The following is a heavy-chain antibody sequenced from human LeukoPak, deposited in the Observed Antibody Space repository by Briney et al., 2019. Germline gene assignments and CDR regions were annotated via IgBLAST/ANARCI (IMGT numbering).Heavy chain of an antibody. V-gene: IGHV4-39*01. J-gene: IGHJ4*02. CDR3: ARPVGGSGYDYYFDY. CDR1: GGSISSSRYY. Sequence: SETLSLTCTVSGGSISSSRYYWGWIRQPPGKGLEWLGSIYYSGSTYYNPSLKSLVTISVDTSKNQFSLKLSSVTAADTAVYYCARPVGGSGYDYYFDYWGQGTLVTVSS. CDR2: IYYSGST. D-gene: IGHD5-12*01.